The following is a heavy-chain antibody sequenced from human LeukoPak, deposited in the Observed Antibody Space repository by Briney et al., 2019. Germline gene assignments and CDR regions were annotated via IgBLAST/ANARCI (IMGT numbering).Heavy chain of an antibody. Sequence: GGSLRLSCAASGFTFSSYSMNWVRQAPGKGLEWVSSISSSSSYIYYADSVKGRFTISRDNAKNSLYLQMNSLRAEDTAVYYCARDSVSSSWYVGSYWGQGTLVTVSS. CDR3: ARDSVSSSWYVGSY. CDR2: ISSSSSYI. J-gene: IGHJ4*02. V-gene: IGHV3-21*01. D-gene: IGHD6-13*01. CDR1: GFTFSSYS.